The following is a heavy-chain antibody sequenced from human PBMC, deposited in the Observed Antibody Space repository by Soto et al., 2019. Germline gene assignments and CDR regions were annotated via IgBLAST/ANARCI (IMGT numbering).Heavy chain of an antibody. CDR3: ASQEVGGSYVYTFAP. J-gene: IGHJ5*02. CDR2: IYYSGST. V-gene: IGHV4-30-4*01. CDR1: GGSISSHKW. Sequence: SETLSLTCAVSGGSISSHKWWSWIRQPPGKGLEWIGYIYYSGSTYYNPSLKSRVTISVDTSKNQFSLKLSSVTAADTAVYYCASQEVGGSYVYTFAPWGQGTLVTVSS. D-gene: IGHD1-26*01.